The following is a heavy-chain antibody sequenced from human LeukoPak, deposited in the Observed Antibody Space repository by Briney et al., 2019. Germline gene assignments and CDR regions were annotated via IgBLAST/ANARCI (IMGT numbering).Heavy chain of an antibody. CDR2: FGPQVGET. D-gene: IGHD3-10*01. CDR3: ATGAMVYEY. Sequence: ASVKVSCKVSGSTLTEISIDWVRQAPGKGLECMGTFGPQVGETIHAQKLQGRLKMTADTSTHTAYMEMTSLQSEDTDVYYCATGAMVYEYWGQGTLVTVSS. CDR1: GSTLTEIS. V-gene: IGHV1-24*01. J-gene: IGHJ4*02.